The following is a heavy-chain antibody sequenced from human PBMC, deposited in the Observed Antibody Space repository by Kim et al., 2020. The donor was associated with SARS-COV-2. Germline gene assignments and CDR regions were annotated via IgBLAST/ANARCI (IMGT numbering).Heavy chain of an antibody. CDR2: MNPNSGNT. D-gene: IGHD3-22*01. V-gene: IGHV1-8*01. J-gene: IGHJ6*02. Sequence: ASVKVSCKASGYTFTSYDINWVRQATGQGLEWMGWMNPNSGNTGYAQKFQGRVTMTRNTSISTAYMELSSLRSEDTAVYYCARARTLGNYYYDSSGYYLYYYYGMVVWGQGTTVTVSS. CDR3: ARARTLGNYYYDSSGYYLYYYYGMVV. CDR1: GYTFTSYD.